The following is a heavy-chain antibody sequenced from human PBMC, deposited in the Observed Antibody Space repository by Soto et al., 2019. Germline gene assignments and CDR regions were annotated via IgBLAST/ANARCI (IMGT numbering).Heavy chain of an antibody. D-gene: IGHD6-6*01. CDR2: IIPIFGTA. Sequence: QVQLVQSGAEVKKPGSSVKVSCKASGGTFSSYAISWVRQAPGQGLEWMGGIIPIFGTANYAQKFQGRVTINADESTSTAYMELRSLRSEDTAVYYCAVVAGQLVRYYYYGMDVWGQGTTVTVSS. J-gene: IGHJ6*02. V-gene: IGHV1-69*12. CDR3: AVVAGQLVRYYYYGMDV. CDR1: GGTFSSYA.